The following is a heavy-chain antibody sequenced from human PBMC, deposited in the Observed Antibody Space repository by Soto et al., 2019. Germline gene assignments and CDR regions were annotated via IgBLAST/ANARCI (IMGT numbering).Heavy chain of an antibody. D-gene: IGHD5-12*01. CDR1: GCSISSSSYY. J-gene: IGHJ6*03. V-gene: IGHV4-39*01. Sequence: PSETLSLTCTVSGCSISSSSYYWCWILHPPGKGLEWIGSIYYSGSTYYNPSLKSRVTISVDTSKNQFSLKLSSVTAADTAVYYCATIPYSGDDQANYYYYYYRDVGGKGTTVTGSS. CDR2: IYYSGST. CDR3: ATIPYSGDDQANYYYYYYRDV.